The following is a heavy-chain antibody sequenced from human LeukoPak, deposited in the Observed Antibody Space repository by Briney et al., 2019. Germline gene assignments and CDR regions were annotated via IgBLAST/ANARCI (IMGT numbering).Heavy chain of an antibody. CDR2: ISSSGSTI. CDR3: ARAHYDSSGYSDY. Sequence: GWSLRLSCAASGFTFSSYEMNWVRQAPGKGRGWVSYISSSGSTIYYADSVKGVFTISRDNAKNSLYLQMNSLRAEDTAVYYCARAHYDSSGYSDYWGQGTLVTVSS. CDR1: GFTFSSYE. V-gene: IGHV3-48*03. D-gene: IGHD3-22*01. J-gene: IGHJ4*02.